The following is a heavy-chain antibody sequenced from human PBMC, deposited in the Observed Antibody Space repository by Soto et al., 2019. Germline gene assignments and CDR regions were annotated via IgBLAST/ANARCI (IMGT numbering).Heavy chain of an antibody. CDR3: ARVYYDFWSGYPGGYYYGMDV. D-gene: IGHD3-3*01. CDR1: GGSISSYY. Sequence: SETLSLTCTVSGGSISSYYWSWIRQPPGKGLEWIGYIYYSGSTNYNPSPKSRVTISVDTSKNQFSLKLSSVTAADTAVYYCARVYYDFWSGYPGGYYYGMDVWGQGTTVTVSS. V-gene: IGHV4-59*01. CDR2: IYYSGST. J-gene: IGHJ6*02.